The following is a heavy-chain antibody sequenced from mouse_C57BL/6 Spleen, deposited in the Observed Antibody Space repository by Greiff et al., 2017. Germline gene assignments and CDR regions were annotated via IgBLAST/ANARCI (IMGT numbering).Heavy chain of an antibody. Sequence: VQLQQSGAELVKPGASVKLSCTASGFNIKDYYMHWVKQRTEQGLEWIGRIDPEDGETKYAPQFQGKATITADTSSNTAYLQLSSLTSEDTAVYYCARIPNYYGSSYDAMDYWGQGTSVTVSS. CDR3: ARIPNYYGSSYDAMDY. D-gene: IGHD1-1*01. V-gene: IGHV14-2*01. CDR1: GFNIKDYY. CDR2: IDPEDGET. J-gene: IGHJ4*01.